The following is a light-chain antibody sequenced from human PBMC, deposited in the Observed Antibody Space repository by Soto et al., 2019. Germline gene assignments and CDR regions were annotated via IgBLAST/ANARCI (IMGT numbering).Light chain of an antibody. Sequence: EIVMTQSPATLSVSPGERATISCRASQSVGTNLAWYQQKPGQAPRLVIYYTSTRATGIPARFSASGSGTEFTLTISSLQSEDCAVYYCQQYSHWLTTFGQGTKLEIK. CDR2: YTS. CDR1: QSVGTN. J-gene: IGKJ2*01. V-gene: IGKV3-15*01. CDR3: QQYSHWLTT.